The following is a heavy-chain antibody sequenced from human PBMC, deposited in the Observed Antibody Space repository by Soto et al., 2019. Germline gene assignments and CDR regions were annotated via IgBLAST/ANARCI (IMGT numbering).Heavy chain of an antibody. V-gene: IGHV4-30-4*01. CDR1: GGSISSGDYY. Sequence: PSETLSLTCTVSGGSISSGDYYWSWIRQPPGKGLEWIGYIYYSGSTYYNPSLKSRVTISVDTSKNQFSLKLSSVTAADTAVYYCACSITMVRGTFDPWGQGTLVTVYS. CDR3: ACSITMVRGTFDP. D-gene: IGHD3-10*01. CDR2: IYYSGST. J-gene: IGHJ5*02.